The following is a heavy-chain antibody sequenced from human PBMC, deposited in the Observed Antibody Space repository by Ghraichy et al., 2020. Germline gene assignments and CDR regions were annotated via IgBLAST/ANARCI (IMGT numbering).Heavy chain of an antibody. CDR2: IQPDGNEK. J-gene: IGHJ4*02. Sequence: GGSLRLSCAASGFTFSTYWMNWVRQAPGKGLEWVATIQPDGNEKYYVDSVRGRFTISRDNAKNSLFLQMNSLRPEDTAVYYCARASSSSFDYWGQGTLVTVSS. V-gene: IGHV3-7*01. D-gene: IGHD6-6*01. CDR3: ARASSSSFDY. CDR1: GFTFSTYW.